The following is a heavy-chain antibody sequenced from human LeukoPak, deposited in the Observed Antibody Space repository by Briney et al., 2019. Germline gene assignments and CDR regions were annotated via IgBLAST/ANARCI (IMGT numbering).Heavy chain of an antibody. V-gene: IGHV4-59*01. CDR2: IHDSGTI. CDR3: ARVLPRTGYNPGLDL. Sequence: SETLSLTCSVSGDSIKTYYWNWLRQPPGKGLEWIGFIHDSGTIDYNPSLKSRVSFLLDTSKNHIALRLRSVTAADTAVYFCARVLPRTGYNPGLDLWGQGILVTVSS. D-gene: IGHD3/OR15-3a*01. J-gene: IGHJ5*02. CDR1: GDSIKTYY.